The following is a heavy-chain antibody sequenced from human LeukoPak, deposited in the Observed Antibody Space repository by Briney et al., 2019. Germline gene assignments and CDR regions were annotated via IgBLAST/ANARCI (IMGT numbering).Heavy chain of an antibody. CDR1: GGSISSYY. D-gene: IGHD4-17*01. V-gene: IGHV4-4*07. CDR2: IYTSGST. Sequence: PSETLSLTCTVSGGSISSYYWSWIRQPAGKGLEWIGRIYTSGSTNYNPSLKSRVTMSVDTSKSQFSLKLSSVTAADTAVYYCARDQARKPPHYGDYGWLDYWGQGTLVTVSS. J-gene: IGHJ4*02. CDR3: ARDQARKPPHYGDYGWLDY.